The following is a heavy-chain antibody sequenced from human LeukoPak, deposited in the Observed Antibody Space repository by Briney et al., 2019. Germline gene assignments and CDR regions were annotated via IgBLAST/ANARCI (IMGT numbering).Heavy chain of an antibody. CDR2: ISRSGSST. CDR3: AKGGDILTGYYLYWYFDL. D-gene: IGHD3-9*01. V-gene: IGHV3-23*01. Sequence: PGGSLRLSCAACGFTFSSYGMHWVRQARGKGLEWVSAISRSGSSTDYADSVKGRFTISRDNSKNTLYLQITSLRPEDTAVYYCAKGGDILTGYYLYWYFDLWGRGTLVTVSS. CDR1: GFTFSSYG. J-gene: IGHJ2*01.